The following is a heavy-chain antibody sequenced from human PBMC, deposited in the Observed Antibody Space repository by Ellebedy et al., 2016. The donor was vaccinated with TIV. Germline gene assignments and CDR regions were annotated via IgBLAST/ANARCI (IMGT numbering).Heavy chain of an antibody. Sequence: GESLKISCAASGFTFSSYAMHWVRQAPGKGLEWVATISSDGNDKYFVDSVKGRFTISRDNSKNTLYLQVNSLRAEDTAVYYCAKSRWLQPDYDYWGQGTLVTVSS. D-gene: IGHD5-24*01. J-gene: IGHJ4*02. CDR2: ISSDGNDK. CDR1: GFTFSSYA. V-gene: IGHV3-30-3*01. CDR3: AKSRWLQPDYDY.